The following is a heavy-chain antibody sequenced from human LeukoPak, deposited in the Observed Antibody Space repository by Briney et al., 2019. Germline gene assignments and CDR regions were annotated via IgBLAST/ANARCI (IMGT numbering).Heavy chain of an antibody. CDR3: ARAHSGYDWGYYYMDV. Sequence: PSETLSLTCTVPGGSISSYYWSWIRQPPGKGLERIGYIYTSGSTNYNPSLKSRVTISVDTSKNQFSLKLSSVTAADTAVYYCARAHSGYDWGYYYMDVWGKGTTVTVSS. CDR2: IYTSGST. J-gene: IGHJ6*03. CDR1: GGSISSYY. D-gene: IGHD5-12*01. V-gene: IGHV4-4*09.